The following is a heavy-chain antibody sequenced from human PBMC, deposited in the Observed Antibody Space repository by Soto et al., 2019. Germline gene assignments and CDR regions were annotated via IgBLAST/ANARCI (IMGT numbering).Heavy chain of an antibody. CDR2: ISNRGDT. CDR3: AREPRYCRGGSCSITGDAYDI. J-gene: IGHJ3*02. CDR1: GFIVSDTY. D-gene: IGHD2-15*01. V-gene: IGHV3-66*01. Sequence: EVQLVESGGGLVQPGGSLRLSCTASGFIVSDTYVNWVRQAPGEGLEWVSVISNRGDTHYADSVRGRFSLSRDISDNTLHLQMNNLRVEDTAVYYCAREPRYCRGGSCSITGDAYDIWGQGTMVTVSS.